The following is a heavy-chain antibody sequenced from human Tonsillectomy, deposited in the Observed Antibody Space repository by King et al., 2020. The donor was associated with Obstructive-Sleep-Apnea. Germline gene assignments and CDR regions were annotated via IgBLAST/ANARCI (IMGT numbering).Heavy chain of an antibody. D-gene: IGHD3-22*01. CDR1: GGSVSRGSYY. J-gene: IGHJ4*02. V-gene: IGHV4-61*01. Sequence: VQLQESGPGLVKPSETLSLTCTVSGGSVSRGSYYWSWILQPPGKGLEWIGYSCYSGSTNYNPSLKSRVTISVETSKNQFSLKLSSVTAADTAVYYCARTSAAYYYDSSGYYSHFDYWGQGTLVTVSS. CDR3: ARTSAAYYYDSSGYYSHFDY. CDR2: SCYSGST.